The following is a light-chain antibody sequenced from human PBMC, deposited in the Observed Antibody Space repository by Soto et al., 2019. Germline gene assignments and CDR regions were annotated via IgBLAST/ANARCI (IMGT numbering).Light chain of an antibody. CDR3: QQYNSLWT. CDR1: QSISSW. Sequence: DIQMTQSPSTLSASVGDRVTITCRASQSISSWLAWYQQKPGKAPKLLIYKASSLESGVPSRFSGSGSGTEFTLPISSLQSADCSTYYCQQYNSLWTFGQGTKVEIK. V-gene: IGKV1-5*03. CDR2: KAS. J-gene: IGKJ1*01.